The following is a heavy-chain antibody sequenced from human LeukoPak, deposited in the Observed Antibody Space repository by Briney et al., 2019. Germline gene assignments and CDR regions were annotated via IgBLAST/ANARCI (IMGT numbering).Heavy chain of an antibody. Sequence: GGSLRLSCAVSGFTFSGFWMSWSRQAPGKGLEWISYISSSSTIYYADSVKGRFTISRDNAKNSLYLQLNSLRDEDTAVYYCVAGTPLDYWGQGTLVTVSS. CDR1: GFTFSGFW. CDR3: VAGTPLDY. J-gene: IGHJ4*02. V-gene: IGHV3-48*02. CDR2: ISSSSTI. D-gene: IGHD6-13*01.